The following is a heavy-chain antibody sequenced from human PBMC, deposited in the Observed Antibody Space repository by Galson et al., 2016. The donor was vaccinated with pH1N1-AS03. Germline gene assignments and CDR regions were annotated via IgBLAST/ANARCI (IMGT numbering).Heavy chain of an antibody. D-gene: IGHD1-14*01. CDR3: ARKALLNLWEPFRGPFDV. Sequence: SETLSLTCDVSGGSVSSNTWWSWVRQPPGKGLEWIGEIHHRGTINYNPSLKSRVIISIDKSKNHFSLNLSPVTAADTAVYYCARKALLNLWEPFRGPFDVWGQGTMVTVSS. J-gene: IGHJ3*01. V-gene: IGHV4-4*02. CDR2: IHHRGTI. CDR1: GGSVSSNTW.